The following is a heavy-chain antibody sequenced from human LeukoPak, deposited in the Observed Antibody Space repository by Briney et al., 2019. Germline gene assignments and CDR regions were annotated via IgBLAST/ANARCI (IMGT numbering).Heavy chain of an antibody. CDR3: ARQMPASAIVATILVWFDP. CDR1: GGSISSSSYY. Sequence: PSETLSLTCTVSGGSISSSSYYWGWIRQPPGTGLEWIGSIYYSGSTYYNPSLKSRVTISVDTSKNQFSLKLSSVTAADTAVYYCARQMPASAIVATILVWFDPWGQGTLVTVSS. CDR2: IYYSGST. V-gene: IGHV4-39*01. J-gene: IGHJ5*02. D-gene: IGHD5-12*01.